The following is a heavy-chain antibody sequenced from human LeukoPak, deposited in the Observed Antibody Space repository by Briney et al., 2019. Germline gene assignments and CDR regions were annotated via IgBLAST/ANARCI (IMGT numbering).Heavy chain of an antibody. J-gene: IGHJ6*03. Sequence: ASVKVSCKASDYTFTSYGISWVRQAPGQGLEWMGWISAYNGNTNYAQKLQGRVTMTTDTSTSTAYMELRSLRSDDTAVYYCARQYYYGSGDYYYYMDVWGKGTTVTISS. CDR1: DYTFTSYG. V-gene: IGHV1-18*01. CDR2: ISAYNGNT. CDR3: ARQYYYGSGDYYYYMDV. D-gene: IGHD3-10*01.